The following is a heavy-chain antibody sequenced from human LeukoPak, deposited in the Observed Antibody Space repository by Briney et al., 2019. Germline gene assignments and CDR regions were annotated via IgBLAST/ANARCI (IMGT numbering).Heavy chain of an antibody. J-gene: IGHJ6*02. CDR3: ARLLSVSWLVRAYSGNQYYYGMDV. D-gene: IGHD1-26*01. CDR2: IYYSGXX. Sequence: WXRQPPXXXXEWXGSIYYSGXXYYNPSLKSRVTISVDTSKNQFSLKLSSVTAADTAVYYCARLLSVSWLVRAYSGNQYYYGMDVWGQGTTVTVSS. V-gene: IGHV4-39*01.